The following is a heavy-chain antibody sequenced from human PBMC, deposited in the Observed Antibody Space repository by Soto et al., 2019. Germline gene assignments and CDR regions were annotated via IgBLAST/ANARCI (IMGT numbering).Heavy chain of an antibody. CDR2: IYYSGST. D-gene: IGHD6-13*01. CDR3: AREGGIAAAGTGGDWFDP. V-gene: IGHV4-59*01. J-gene: IGHJ5*02. CDR1: GGSISSYY. Sequence: SETLSLTCTVSGGSISSYYWSWIRQPPGKGLEWIGYIYYSGSTNYNPSLKSRVTISVDTSKNQFSLKLSSVTAADTAVYYCAREGGIAAAGTGGDWFDPWGQGTLVTVSS.